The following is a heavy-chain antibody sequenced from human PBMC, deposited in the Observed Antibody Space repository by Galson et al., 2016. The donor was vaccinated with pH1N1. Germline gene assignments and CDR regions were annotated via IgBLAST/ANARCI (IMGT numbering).Heavy chain of an antibody. Sequence: SLRLSCAASGLVYSDYWMTWVRQAPGKGLEWVGNINQHGSKINYGDSVKGRFTISRDNAKNSLFLQMTSLRADYSAVYYCARDRTYSESNTYYDLFDIWGQWTMVTVSS. CDR2: INQHGSKI. V-gene: IGHV3-7*03. J-gene: IGHJ3*02. CDR3: ARDRTYSESNTYYDLFDI. D-gene: IGHD3-16*01. CDR1: GLVYSDYW.